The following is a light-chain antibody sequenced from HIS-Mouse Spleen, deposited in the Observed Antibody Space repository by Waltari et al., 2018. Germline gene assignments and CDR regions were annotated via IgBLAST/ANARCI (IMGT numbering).Light chain of an antibody. CDR1: SSDVGSYNL. CDR3: CSYAGSSTPHVV. V-gene: IGLV2-23*01. Sequence: QSALTQPRSASGSPGQSVTISCTGTSSDVGSYNLASWYQQHPGKAPKLMIYAGSKRPSGVSNRFSGSKSGNTASLTISGLQAEDEADYYCCSYAGSSTPHVVFGGGTKLTVL. J-gene: IGLJ2*01. CDR2: AGS.